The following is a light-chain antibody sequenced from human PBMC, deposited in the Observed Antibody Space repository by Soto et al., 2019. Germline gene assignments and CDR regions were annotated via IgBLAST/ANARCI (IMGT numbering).Light chain of an antibody. CDR1: QSVSSD. J-gene: IGKJ1*01. CDR2: GAS. CDR3: QYYNNWPPSWT. V-gene: IGKV3-15*01. Sequence: EIVMTQSPATLSVSTGERATLSFRGSQSVSSDLAWYHQKPGQAPRLLIFGASNRATRIPTRFSGTGSGTEFTLTISSLQSEDFAVYYCQYYNNWPPSWTFGQGTKVDIK.